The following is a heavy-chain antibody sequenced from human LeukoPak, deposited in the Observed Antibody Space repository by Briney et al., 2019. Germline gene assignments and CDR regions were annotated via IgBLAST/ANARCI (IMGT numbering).Heavy chain of an antibody. Sequence: ASVKVSCKASGYTFTSYYMHWVRQAPGQRLEWMGIINPSGGSTSYAQKFQGRVTMTRDMSTSTVNMELSSLRSDDTAVYYCARSPLYYDILTGYYSYYYYMDVWRKGTTVTISS. J-gene: IGHJ6*03. D-gene: IGHD3-9*01. V-gene: IGHV1-46*01. CDR1: GYTFTSYY. CDR2: INPSGGST. CDR3: ARSPLYYDILTGYYSYYYYMDV.